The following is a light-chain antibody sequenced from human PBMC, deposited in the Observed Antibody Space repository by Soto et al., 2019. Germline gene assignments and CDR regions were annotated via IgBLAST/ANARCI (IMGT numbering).Light chain of an antibody. V-gene: IGLV4-69*01. Sequence: QLVLTQSPSASASLGASVKLTCTLSSGHSSYAIAWHQQQPEKGPRYLMKLNSDGSHSKGDGIPDRFSGSSSGAERYLTISSLQSEDEADYYCQTWGTGIQVFGTGTKGTVL. CDR3: QTWGTGIQV. CDR2: LNSDGSH. J-gene: IGLJ1*01. CDR1: SGHSSYA.